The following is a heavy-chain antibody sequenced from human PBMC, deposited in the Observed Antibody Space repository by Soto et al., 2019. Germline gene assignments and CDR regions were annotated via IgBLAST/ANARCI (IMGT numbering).Heavy chain of an antibody. V-gene: IGHV1-69*12. J-gene: IGHJ4*02. CDR1: GGTFSTYA. D-gene: IGHD5-18*01. Sequence: QVQLVQSGAEVKKPESAVKVSCKAPGGTFSTYASSWVRQAPGQRLEWMGGIIPMFGTANYAQRFQDRVTITADESTNTVYMELSSLRAEDTAVYFCASGIQLWLRRINNGYSGWGQGSLVTVSS. CDR3: ASGIQLWLRRINNGYSG. CDR2: IIPMFGTA.